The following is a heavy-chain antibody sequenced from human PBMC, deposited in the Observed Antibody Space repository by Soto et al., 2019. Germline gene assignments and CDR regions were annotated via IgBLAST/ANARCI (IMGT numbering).Heavy chain of an antibody. J-gene: IGHJ4*02. D-gene: IGHD6-19*01. V-gene: IGHV3-30-3*01. CDR3: ARLDKFSSGWS. CDR2: ISYDGSIK. Sequence: QVQLVESGGGVVQPGRSLRLSCAASGFTFSSYAMHWVRQAPGKGLEWVATISYDGSIKYYADSVKGRFTVSRDNSENTLHLQMESLRPEDTALFYCARLDKFSSGWSWGQGTLVTVSS. CDR1: GFTFSSYA.